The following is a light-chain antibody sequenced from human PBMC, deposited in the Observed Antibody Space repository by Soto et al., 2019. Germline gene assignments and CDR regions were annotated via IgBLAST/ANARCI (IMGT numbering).Light chain of an antibody. J-gene: IGKJ4*01. V-gene: IGKV3-11*01. CDR3: QQHSDWVT. CDR1: QSVSTY. CDR2: DAP. Sequence: EIVLTQSPATLSLSPGERGTLSCRASQSVSTYLAWYQQKPGQAPRLLIYDAPNRATGIPARFSGSGSGTDFTLTISYIEPEDFAFYYCQQHSDWVTFGGGTKVEI.